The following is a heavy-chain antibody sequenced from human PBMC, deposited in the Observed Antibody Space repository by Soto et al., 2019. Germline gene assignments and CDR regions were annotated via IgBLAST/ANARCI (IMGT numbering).Heavy chain of an antibody. CDR3: ARDRCSGGRCFIDY. J-gene: IGHJ4*01. D-gene: IGHD2-15*01. Sequence: PGGSLRLSCAASGFLFSDHYMDWVRQTPGKGLEWVGRIRNKANSYTTEYAASVKGRFTISRDDSKNSLYLQMNSLKTEDTAVYYCARDRCSGGRCFIDYWGHGTLVTVSS. V-gene: IGHV3-72*01. CDR1: GFLFSDHY. CDR2: IRNKANSYTT.